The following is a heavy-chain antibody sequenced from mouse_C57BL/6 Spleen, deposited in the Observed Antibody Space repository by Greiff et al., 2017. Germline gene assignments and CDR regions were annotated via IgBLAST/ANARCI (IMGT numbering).Heavy chain of an antibody. D-gene: IGHD1-1*01. CDR3: TTYLLLRNYFDY. J-gene: IGHJ2*01. CDR1: GFNINDYY. CDR2: IDPEDGDT. Sequence: VQLQQSGAELVRPGASVKLSCTASGFNINDYYMHWVKQRPEQGLEWIGRIDPEDGDTEYAPKFQGKATMTADTSSNTAYLQLSSLTSEDTAVYYCTTYLLLRNYFDYWGQGTTLTVSS. V-gene: IGHV14-1*01.